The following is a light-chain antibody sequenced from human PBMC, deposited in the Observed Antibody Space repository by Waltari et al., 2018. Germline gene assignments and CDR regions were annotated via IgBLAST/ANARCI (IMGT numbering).Light chain of an antibody. CDR2: GAS. CDR1: QSFSSSY. CDR3: QQYGRT. Sequence: EIVLTQSPGTLSLSPGERATLSCRASQSFSSSYLAWYQQKPGQAPRLLICGASSRATGIPDGIGGRGSGTDFTLTISRLEPEDFAVYYCQQYGRTFGQGTKVEIK. V-gene: IGKV3-20*01. J-gene: IGKJ1*01.